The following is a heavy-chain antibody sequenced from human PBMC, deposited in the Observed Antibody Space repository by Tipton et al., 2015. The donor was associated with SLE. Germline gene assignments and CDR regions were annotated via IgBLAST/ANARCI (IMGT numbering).Heavy chain of an antibody. J-gene: IGHJ3*02. D-gene: IGHD3-16*01. CDR3: AREGERMMDAFDI. V-gene: IGHV4-30-4*01. Sequence: TLSLTCTVSGGSISSGDYYWSWIRQPPGKGLEWIGYIYYSGSTYYNPSLKSRVTISVDTSKNQFSLKLSSGTAADTAVYYCAREGERMMDAFDIWGQGTMVTVSS. CDR1: GGSISSGDYY. CDR2: IYYSGST.